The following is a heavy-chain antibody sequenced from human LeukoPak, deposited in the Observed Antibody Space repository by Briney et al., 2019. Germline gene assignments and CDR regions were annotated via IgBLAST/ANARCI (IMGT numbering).Heavy chain of an antibody. Sequence: ESGPTLVKPTQTLTLTCTFSGFSLSTSGMCVSWIRQPPGKALEWLARIDWDDDKYYSTSLKTRLTISKDTSKNQVVLTMTNMDPVDTATYYCARSSGRKGSDYYYYYMDVWGKGTTVTVSS. CDR2: IDWDDDK. D-gene: IGHD3-10*01. V-gene: IGHV2-70*11. CDR1: GFSLSTSGMC. J-gene: IGHJ6*03. CDR3: ARSSGRKGSDYYYYYMDV.